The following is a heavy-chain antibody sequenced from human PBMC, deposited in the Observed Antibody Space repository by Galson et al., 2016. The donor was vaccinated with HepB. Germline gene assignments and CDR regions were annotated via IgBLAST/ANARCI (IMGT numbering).Heavy chain of an antibody. V-gene: IGHV3-7*04. CDR3: ARAYQYTLDY. CDR2: INQDGSEK. CDR1: GLTFSRFW. Sequence: SLRLSCAASGLTFSRFWMTWVRQAPGKGLEWVANINQDGSEKHYLDSVRGRSTISRDNAKNSFYLQMNSLRAEDTAVYFCARAYQYTLDYWGQGTLVTVSS. J-gene: IGHJ4*02. D-gene: IGHD1-1*01.